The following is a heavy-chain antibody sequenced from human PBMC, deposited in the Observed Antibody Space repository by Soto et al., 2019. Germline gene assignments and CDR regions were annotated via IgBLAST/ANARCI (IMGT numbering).Heavy chain of an antibody. J-gene: IGHJ5*02. CDR3: ARHKSEYSSSGSWFDP. CDR1: GFTFSSYA. D-gene: IGHD6-6*01. V-gene: IGHV3-23*01. CDR2: ISGSGGST. Sequence: GGSLRLSSAASGFTFSSYAMSWVRQAPGKGLEWVSAISGSGGSTYYADSVKGRFTTSRDNSKNTLYLQMNSLRAEDTAVYYCARHKSEYSSSGSWFDPWGQGTLVTVSS.